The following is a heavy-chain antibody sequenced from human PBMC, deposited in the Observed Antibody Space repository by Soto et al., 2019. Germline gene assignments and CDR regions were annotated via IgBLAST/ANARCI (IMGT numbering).Heavy chain of an antibody. Sequence: QVTLKESGPVLVKPTETLTLTCTVSGFSLSNARMGVSWIRQPPGKALEWLAHIFSNDEKSYSTSLKSMLTISKDTSKSQVVLTMTNIDPVDTATYYCARILDGSGSYNIRDDAFDIWGQGTMVTVSS. J-gene: IGHJ3*02. D-gene: IGHD3-10*01. V-gene: IGHV2-26*01. CDR2: IFSNDEK. CDR3: ARILDGSGSYNIRDDAFDI. CDR1: GFSLSNARMG.